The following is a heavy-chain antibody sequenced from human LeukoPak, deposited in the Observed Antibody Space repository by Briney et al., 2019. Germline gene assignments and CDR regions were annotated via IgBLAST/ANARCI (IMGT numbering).Heavy chain of an antibody. J-gene: IGHJ4*02. CDR3: VAPDTAMVTGDFDY. CDR2: INAGYGNT. D-gene: IGHD5-18*01. Sequence: ASVKVSCKASGYTFTSYAMHWVRQAPGQRLEWMGWINAGYGNTKYSQKFQGRVTITRDTSASTAYMELSSLRSEDTAVYYCVAPDTAMVTGDFDYWGQGTLVTVSS. CDR1: GYTFTSYA. V-gene: IGHV1-3*01.